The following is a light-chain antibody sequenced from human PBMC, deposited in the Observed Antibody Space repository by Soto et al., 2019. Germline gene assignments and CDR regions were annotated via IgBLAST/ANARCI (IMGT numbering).Light chain of an antibody. V-gene: IGLV3-21*02. CDR1: NIGTKR. CDR3: QVWDTSGGPHVL. Sequence: SYELTQPPSVSVAPGQTAKITCGGNNIGTKRVHWYQQKPGQAPVLVVYDDSDRPSGIPERFSGSNSGNTATLTASRVEAGDEADYYCQVWDTSGGPHVLFGGGTKLTVL. J-gene: IGLJ2*01. CDR2: DDS.